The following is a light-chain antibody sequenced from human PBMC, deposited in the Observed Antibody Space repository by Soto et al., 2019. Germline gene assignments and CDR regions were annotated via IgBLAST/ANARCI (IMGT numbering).Light chain of an antibody. CDR2: AAS. J-gene: IGKJ1*01. CDR1: QSISRY. CDR3: QQYNTYSWT. V-gene: IGKV1-39*01. Sequence: DVQLTQSPSTLSAAVGDSVTITCRASQSISRYLNWYQQKPGKAPKLLIYAASILQYGVPSRFSGSGSGTEFTLTISGLQPDDFATYYCQQYNTYSWTFGQGTKVDIK.